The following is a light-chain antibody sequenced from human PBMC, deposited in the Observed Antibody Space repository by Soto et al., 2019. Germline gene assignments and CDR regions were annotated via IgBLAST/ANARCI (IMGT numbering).Light chain of an antibody. V-gene: IGLV2-14*01. J-gene: IGLJ1*01. CDR2: EVS. Sequence: QSVLAQPASVSGTPGQSITISCTGTSSDVGNYNYVSWYQQQSGKAPKLIIYEVSNRPSGVSNRFSGSKSGNTASLTISGLQAEDEADYYCSSFTSSRAYVFGIGTKVTVL. CDR3: SSFTSSRAYV. CDR1: SSDVGNYNY.